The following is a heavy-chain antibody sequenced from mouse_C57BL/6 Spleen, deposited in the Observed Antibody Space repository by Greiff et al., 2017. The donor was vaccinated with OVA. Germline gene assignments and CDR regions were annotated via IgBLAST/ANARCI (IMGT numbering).Heavy chain of an antibody. CDR1: GYTFTDYY. CDR3: ARGGGSRLYAMDY. Sequence: VQLQQSGAELVRPGASVKLSCKASGYTFTDYYINWVKQRPGQGLEWIARIYPGSGNTYYNEKFKGKATLTAEKSSSTAYMQLSSLTSEDSAVYFCARGGGSRLYAMDYWGQGTSVTVSS. J-gene: IGHJ4*01. D-gene: IGHD1-1*01. CDR2: IYPGSGNT. V-gene: IGHV1-76*01.